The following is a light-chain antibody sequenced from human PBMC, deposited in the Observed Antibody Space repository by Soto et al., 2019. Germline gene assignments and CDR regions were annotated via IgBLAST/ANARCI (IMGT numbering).Light chain of an antibody. V-gene: IGLV4-60*02. Sequence: QLVLTQSSSASASLGSSVKRTCTLSSGHSSYIIAWHQQQPGKAPRYLMKLEGSGSYNKGSGVPDRFSGSSSGADRYLTISNLQFEDEADYYCETWDSNSWVFGGGTKLTV. J-gene: IGLJ3*02. CDR3: ETWDSNSWV. CDR2: LEGSGSY. CDR1: SGHSSYI.